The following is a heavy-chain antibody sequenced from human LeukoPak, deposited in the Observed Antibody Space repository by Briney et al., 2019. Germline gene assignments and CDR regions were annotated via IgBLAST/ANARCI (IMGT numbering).Heavy chain of an antibody. D-gene: IGHD3-22*01. CDR3: AKDRGYYDSRPQDNFDY. V-gene: IGHV3-23*01. J-gene: IGHJ4*02. CDR1: GFTFSSYA. Sequence: GGSLRLSCAASGFTFSSYAMTWVRQAPGKGLEWVSAISGSGGSTYYVDSVKGRFTISRDNSKNTLYLQMNSLRAEDTAVYYCAKDRGYYDSRPQDNFDYWGQGTLVTVSS. CDR2: ISGSGGST.